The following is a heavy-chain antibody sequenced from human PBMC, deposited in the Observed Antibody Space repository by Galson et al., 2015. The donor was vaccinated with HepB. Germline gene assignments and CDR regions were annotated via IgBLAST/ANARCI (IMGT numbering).Heavy chain of an antibody. CDR3: GHRKYSYFDS. CDR2: ISWNDDK. Sequence: PALVKPTQTLTLTCTFSGSSLRNYGVGVGWIRQPPGKALEWLALISWNDDKRYSPSLKSRLTITMDTSGNQVTLILNNVDPADPATYYCGHRKYSYFDSWGQGTLVAVAS. V-gene: IGHV2-5*01. CDR1: GSSLRNYGVG. D-gene: IGHD4-11*01. J-gene: IGHJ4*02.